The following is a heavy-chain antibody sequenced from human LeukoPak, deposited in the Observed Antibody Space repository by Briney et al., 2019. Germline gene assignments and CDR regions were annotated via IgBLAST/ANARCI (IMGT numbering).Heavy chain of an antibody. Sequence: GGSLRLSCAASGFTFSSYGMHWVRQAPGKGLDWVAVIWYDGSNKYYADSVKGRFTISRDNSKNTLYLQMNSLRAEDTAVYYCAEDGDYPPENYYYYYMDVWGKGTTVTVSS. V-gene: IGHV3-33*06. CDR3: AEDGDYPPENYYYYYMDV. CDR2: IWYDGSNK. CDR1: GFTFSSYG. D-gene: IGHD4-17*01. J-gene: IGHJ6*03.